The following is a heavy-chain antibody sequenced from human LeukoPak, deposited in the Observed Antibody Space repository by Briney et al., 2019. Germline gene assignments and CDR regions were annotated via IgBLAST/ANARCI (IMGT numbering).Heavy chain of an antibody. Sequence: GGSLRLSCAASGFTFDDYAMHWVRQAPGKGLEWVSGISWNSGSIGYADSVKGRFTISRDNAKNSLYLQMNSLRAEDMALYYCAKLASSRVIDAFDIWGQGTMVTVSS. D-gene: IGHD2-21*01. CDR1: GFTFDDYA. CDR3: AKLASSRVIDAFDI. J-gene: IGHJ3*02. CDR2: ISWNSGSI. V-gene: IGHV3-9*03.